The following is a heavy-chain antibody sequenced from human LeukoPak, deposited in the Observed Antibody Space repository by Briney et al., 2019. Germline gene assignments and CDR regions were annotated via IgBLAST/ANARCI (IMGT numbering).Heavy chain of an antibody. CDR2: IIPIFGTA. D-gene: IGHD1-26*01. CDR3: ARALVGAAADY. CDR1: GGTFSSYA. Sequence: EASVKVSCKASGGTFSSYAIIWVRQAPGQGLEWMGGIIPIFGTANYAQKFQGRVTITADESTSTAYMELSSLRSEDTAVYYCARALVGAAADYWGQGTLVTVSS. J-gene: IGHJ4*02. V-gene: IGHV1-69*01.